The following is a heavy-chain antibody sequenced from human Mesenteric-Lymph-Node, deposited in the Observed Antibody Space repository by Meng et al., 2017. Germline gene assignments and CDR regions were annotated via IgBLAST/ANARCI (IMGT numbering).Heavy chain of an antibody. J-gene: IGHJ4*02. D-gene: IGHD6-13*01. CDR2: INPNSGGT. V-gene: IGHV1-2*06. CDR1: GGTFSSYA. Sequence: ASVKVSCKASGGTFSSYAISWVRQAPGQGLEWMGRINPNSGGTNYAQKFQGRVTMTRDTSISTAYMELSRLRSDDTAVYYCARGIAAAVDYWGQGTLVTVSS. CDR3: ARGIAAAVDY.